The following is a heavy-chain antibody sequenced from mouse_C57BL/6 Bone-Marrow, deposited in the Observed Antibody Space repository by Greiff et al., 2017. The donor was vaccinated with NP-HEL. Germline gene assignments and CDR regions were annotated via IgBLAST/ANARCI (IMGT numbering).Heavy chain of an antibody. CDR1: GYSITSDY. CDR2: ISYSGST. V-gene: IGHV3-8*01. CDR3: ARSPLWLRRNYYAMDY. D-gene: IGHD2-2*01. J-gene: IGHJ4*01. Sequence: EVQVVESGPGLAKPSQTLSLTCSVTGYSITSDYWNWIRKFPGNKLEYMGYISYSGSTYYNPSLKSRISITRDTSRNQYYLQLNSVTTEDTATYYCARSPLWLRRNYYAMDYWGQGTSVTVSS.